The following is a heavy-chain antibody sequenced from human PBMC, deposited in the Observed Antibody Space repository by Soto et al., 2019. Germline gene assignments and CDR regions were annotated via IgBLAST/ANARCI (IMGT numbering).Heavy chain of an antibody. Sequence: QVQLVQSGGEVKKPGASVKVSCKTSGYSFTTYGISWVRQAPGQGLEWMGWISAYNGNTNYAQKLQDRVTMTTDTSTSTAHMELRSLRSDDTAVYYGGREGPAPDYYYGMDAWGQGSTVTVSS. CDR2: ISAYNGNT. CDR3: GREGPAPDYYYGMDA. V-gene: IGHV1-18*01. J-gene: IGHJ6*02. CDR1: GYSFTTYG.